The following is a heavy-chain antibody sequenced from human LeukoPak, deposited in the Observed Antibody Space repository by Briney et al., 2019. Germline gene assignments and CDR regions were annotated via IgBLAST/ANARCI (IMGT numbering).Heavy chain of an antibody. Sequence: ASVKVSCKASGYTFTSYGISWVRQAPGQGLEWMGWINTNTGNPTYAQGFTGRFVFSLDTSVSTAYLQISSLKAEDTAVYYCARGLVAGTDFRWAFDYWGQXTLVXVSS. V-gene: IGHV7-4-1*02. CDR1: GYTFTSYG. CDR2: INTNTGNP. CDR3: ARGLVAGTDFRWAFDY. J-gene: IGHJ4*02. D-gene: IGHD6-19*01.